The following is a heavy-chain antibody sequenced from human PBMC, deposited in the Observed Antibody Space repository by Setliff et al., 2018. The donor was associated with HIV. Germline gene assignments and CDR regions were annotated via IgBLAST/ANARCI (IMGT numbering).Heavy chain of an antibody. CDR1: GYTFISYG. CDR2: ISVKNGNT. CDR3: ARIVALNGYTSDY. D-gene: IGHD3-16*01. V-gene: IGHV1-18*01. J-gene: IGHJ4*02. Sequence: ASVKVSCKASGYTFISYGVSWVRQAPGQGLEWMGWISVKNGNTNYAQKFQGRVTMTTDTSTSTAYMQLRSLGSDDTAVYYCARIVALNGYTSDYWGQGTLVTVSS.